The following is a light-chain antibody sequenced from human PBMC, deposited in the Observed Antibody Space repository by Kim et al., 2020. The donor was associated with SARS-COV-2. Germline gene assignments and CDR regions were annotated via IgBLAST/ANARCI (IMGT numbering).Light chain of an antibody. CDR3: QTWGTAIRV. Sequence: SVKLTCTLSSGHSSYAIAWHQQQPGKGPRYLMKLNSDGSHTKGDGIPDRFSGSSSGAERYLTISNLQSEDEADYYCQTWGTAIRVFGGGTQLTVL. CDR1: SGHSSYA. CDR2: LNSDGSH. V-gene: IGLV4-69*02. J-gene: IGLJ2*01.